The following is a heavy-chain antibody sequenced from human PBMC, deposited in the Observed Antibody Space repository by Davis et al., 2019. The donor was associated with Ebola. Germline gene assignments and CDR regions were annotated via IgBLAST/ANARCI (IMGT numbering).Heavy chain of an antibody. J-gene: IGHJ4*02. CDR1: GFTFRHYG. D-gene: IGHD3-16*01. Sequence: PGGSLRLSCAASGFTFRHYGMHWVRQAPGKGLEWVAFIRHVGSNEYYADSVKGRFTISSDNSKNTLYVQMSSLRPEDTAVYYCAKAPKLDYGSFDCWGQGTLVTVSS. V-gene: IGHV3-30*02. CDR3: AKAPKLDYGSFDC. CDR2: IRHVGSNE.